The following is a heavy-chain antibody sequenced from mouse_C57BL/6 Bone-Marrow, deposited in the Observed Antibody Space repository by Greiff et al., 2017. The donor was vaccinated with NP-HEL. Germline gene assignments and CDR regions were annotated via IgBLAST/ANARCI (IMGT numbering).Heavy chain of an antibody. Sequence: QVQLQQSGAELVRPGASVTLSCKASGYTFTDYEMHWVKQTPVHGLEWIGAIDPETGGTAYTQTFKGKAILTADKSYSTAYMELRSLTSEDSAVYYCTSHYYGSSYNMDYWGQGTSVTVSS. CDR1: GYTFTDYE. D-gene: IGHD1-1*01. V-gene: IGHV1-15*01. CDR3: TSHYYGSSYNMDY. CDR2: IDPETGGT. J-gene: IGHJ4*01.